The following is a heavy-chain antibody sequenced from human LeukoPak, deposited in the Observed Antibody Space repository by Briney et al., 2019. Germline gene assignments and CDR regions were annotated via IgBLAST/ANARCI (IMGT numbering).Heavy chain of an antibody. CDR1: GYTFTGYY. V-gene: IGHV1-2*02. D-gene: IGHD3-9*01. CDR3: ARASTFDWFSYYYYYYMDV. Sequence: ASVKVSCKASGYTFTGYYMHWVRQAPGQGLEWMGWINPNSGGTNYAQKFQGRVTITADKSTSTAYMELSSLRSEDTAVYYCARASTFDWFSYYYYYYMDVWGKGTTVTVSS. CDR2: INPNSGGT. J-gene: IGHJ6*03.